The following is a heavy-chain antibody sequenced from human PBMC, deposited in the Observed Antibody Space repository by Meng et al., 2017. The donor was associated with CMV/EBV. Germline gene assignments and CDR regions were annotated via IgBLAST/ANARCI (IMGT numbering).Heavy chain of an antibody. CDR3: ASFDFWSGSSSGFDY. D-gene: IGHD3-3*01. CDR2: ISSSGSTI. CDR1: GFTFSSYG. Sequence: GGSLRLSCAASGFTFSSYGMHWVRQAPGKGLEWVSYISSSGSTIYYADSVKGRFTISRDNAKNSLYLQMNSLRAEDTAVYYCASFDFWSGSSSGFDYWGQGTLVTVSS. V-gene: IGHV3-48*04. J-gene: IGHJ4*02.